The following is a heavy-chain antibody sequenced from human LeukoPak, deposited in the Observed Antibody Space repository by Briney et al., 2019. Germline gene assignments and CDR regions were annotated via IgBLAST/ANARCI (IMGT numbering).Heavy chain of an antibody. CDR2: ISSSSSYI. Sequence: GGSLRLSCAASGFTFSSYSMNWVRQAPGKGLEWVSSISSSSSYIYYADSVKGRFTISGDNAKNSLYLQMNSLRAEDTAVYYCARDTPTCSGGSCSPPFDYWGQGTLVTVSS. CDR1: GFTFSSYS. V-gene: IGHV3-21*01. D-gene: IGHD2-15*01. J-gene: IGHJ4*02. CDR3: ARDTPTCSGGSCSPPFDY.